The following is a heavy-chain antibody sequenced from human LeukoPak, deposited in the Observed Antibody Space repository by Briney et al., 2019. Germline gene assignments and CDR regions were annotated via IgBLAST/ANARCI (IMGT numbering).Heavy chain of an antibody. J-gene: IGHJ5*02. CDR2: INHSGST. CDR3: ARGRRVVPAAIRNNWFDP. D-gene: IGHD2-2*01. V-gene: IGHV4-34*01. CDR1: GGSFSGYY. Sequence: SETLSLTCAVYGGSFSGYYWSWIRQPPGKGLEWMGEINHSGSTNYNPSLKSRVTISVDTSKNQFSLKLSSVTAADTAVYYCARGRRVVPAAIRNNWFDPWGQGTLVTVSS.